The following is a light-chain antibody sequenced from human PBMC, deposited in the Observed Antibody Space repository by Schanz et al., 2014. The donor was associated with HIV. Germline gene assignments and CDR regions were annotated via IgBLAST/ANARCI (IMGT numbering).Light chain of an antibody. CDR2: SLN. CDR1: SSNIGSNS. CDR3: AAWDITLKGPV. Sequence: QSVLTQPPSASGTPGQRVTISCSGSSSNIGSNSVNWYQQLPGTAPKLLIYSLNQRPSGVPDRFSGSKSGTSASLAISGLQSADEADYYCAAWDITLKGPVFGGGTKLTVL. V-gene: IGLV1-44*01. J-gene: IGLJ2*01.